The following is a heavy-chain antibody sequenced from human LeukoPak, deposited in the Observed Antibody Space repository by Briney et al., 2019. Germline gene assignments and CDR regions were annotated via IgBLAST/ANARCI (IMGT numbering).Heavy chain of an antibody. CDR1: GFTFDDYG. Sequence: GGSLRLSCAASGFTFDDYGMSWVRQAPGKGLEWVSGINWNGSDTGYADSVKGRFTISRDNAKNSLYLQMNSLRAEDTAVYYCARVVPAATHYYYYYMDVWGKGTTVTVSS. CDR2: INWNGSDT. D-gene: IGHD2-2*01. V-gene: IGHV3-20*04. J-gene: IGHJ6*03. CDR3: ARVVPAATHYYYYYMDV.